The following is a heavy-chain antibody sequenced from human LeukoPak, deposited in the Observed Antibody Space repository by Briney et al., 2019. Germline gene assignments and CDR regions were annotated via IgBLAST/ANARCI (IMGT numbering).Heavy chain of an antibody. J-gene: IGHJ4*02. CDR3: ARPPYSGYDADLFDY. Sequence: GASVKVACKASGYTFTSYGISWVRQAPGQGLEWMGGISAYNGNTNYAQKLQGRVTMTTDTSTSTAYMELRSLRSDDTAVYYCARPPYSGYDADLFDYWGQGTLVTVCS. D-gene: IGHD5-12*01. CDR1: GYTFTSYG. CDR2: ISAYNGNT. V-gene: IGHV1-18*01.